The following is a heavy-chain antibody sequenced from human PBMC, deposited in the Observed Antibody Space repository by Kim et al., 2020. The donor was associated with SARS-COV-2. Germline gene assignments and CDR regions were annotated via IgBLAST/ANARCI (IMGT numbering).Heavy chain of an antibody. D-gene: IGHD1-26*01. Sequence: PSLKSRVTISVDTSKNQFSLKLSSVTAADTAVYYCARRPSLGATRGWFDPWGQGTLVTVSS. J-gene: IGHJ5*02. V-gene: IGHV4-34*01. CDR3: ARRPSLGATRGWFDP.